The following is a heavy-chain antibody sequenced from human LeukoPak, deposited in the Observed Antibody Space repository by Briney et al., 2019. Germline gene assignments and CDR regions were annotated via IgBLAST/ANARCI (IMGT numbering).Heavy chain of an antibody. Sequence: GGSLRLSCAASGFTFSSYAMHWVRQAPGKGLEWVAVISYDGSNKYYADSVKGRFTISRDNSKNTLYLQMNSLRAEDTAVYYCARIPTSMIVVADAFDIWGQGTRVTVSS. J-gene: IGHJ3*02. V-gene: IGHV3-30*04. CDR2: ISYDGSNK. CDR3: ARIPTSMIVVADAFDI. CDR1: GFTFSSYA. D-gene: IGHD3-22*01.